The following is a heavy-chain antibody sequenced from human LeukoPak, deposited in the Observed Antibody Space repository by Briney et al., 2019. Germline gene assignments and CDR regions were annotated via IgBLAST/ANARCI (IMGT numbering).Heavy chain of an antibody. D-gene: IGHD2-2*01. CDR3: AIVVDLRGYLTDAFDI. J-gene: IGHJ3*02. V-gene: IGHV4-31*03. CDR1: GGSISGGGYY. CDR2: INHSGST. Sequence: PSQTLSLTCTVSGGSISGGGYYWSWIRQPPGKGLEWIGEINHSGSTNYNPSLKSRVTISVDTSKNQFSLKLSSVTAADTAVYYCAIVVDLRGYLTDAFDIWGQGTMVTVSS.